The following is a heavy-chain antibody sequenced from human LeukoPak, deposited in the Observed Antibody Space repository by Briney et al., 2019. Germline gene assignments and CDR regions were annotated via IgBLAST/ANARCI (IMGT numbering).Heavy chain of an antibody. D-gene: IGHD3-22*01. V-gene: IGHV3-23*01. CDR1: GFTFSSYA. J-gene: IGHJ4*02. CDR2: ISGSGDNT. Sequence: GGSLRPSCAASGFTFSSYAMSWVRQAPGKGLGWVSGISGSGDNTYYADSVKGRFTISRDNSKNTLYVQVNSLGTEDTAAYYCAKGSYYDSSGSFYFDYWGQGTLVTASS. CDR3: AKGSYYDSSGSFYFDY.